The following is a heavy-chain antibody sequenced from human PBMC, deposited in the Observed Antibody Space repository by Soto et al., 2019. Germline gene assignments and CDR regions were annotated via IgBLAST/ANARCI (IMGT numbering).Heavy chain of an antibody. Sequence: QVQLVQSGTEVKKPGSSVKVSWKASGGTFRNYPINWVRQAPGKGLEWMGSIFPLTDIPDYAQNFQARLTISADKSTSTAYMELSSLTSDDTAMYFCARGPLVVLNYFESWGQGTLVTVSS. CDR1: GGTFRNYP. V-gene: IGHV1-69*02. CDR3: ARGPLVVLNYFES. CDR2: IFPLTDIP. J-gene: IGHJ4*02.